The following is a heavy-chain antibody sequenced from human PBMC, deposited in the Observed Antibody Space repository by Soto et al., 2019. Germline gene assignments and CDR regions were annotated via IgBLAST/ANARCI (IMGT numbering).Heavy chain of an antibody. CDR1: GFTFSSYE. Sequence: GSLRLSCAASGFTFSSYEMNWVRQAPGKGLEWVSYISSSGSTIYYADSVKGRFTISRDNAKNSLYLQMNSLRAEDTAVYYCARARLSCMDVWGQGTTVTVSS. V-gene: IGHV3-48*03. J-gene: IGHJ6*02. CDR2: ISSSGSTI. CDR3: ARARLSCMDV.